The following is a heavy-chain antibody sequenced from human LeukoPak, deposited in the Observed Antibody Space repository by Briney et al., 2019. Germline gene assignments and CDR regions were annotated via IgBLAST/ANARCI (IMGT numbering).Heavy chain of an antibody. J-gene: IGHJ4*02. CDR3: AKLRGYSYGLLQDFDY. CDR2: IRGSGGST. D-gene: IGHD5-18*01. V-gene: IGHV3-23*01. CDR1: GFTFSSYA. Sequence: GGSLRLSCAASGFTFSSYAMSWVRQAPGKGLEWVSSIRGSGGSTYYADSVKGRFTISRDNSKNTLYLQMNSLRAEDTAVYYCAKLRGYSYGLLQDFDYWGQGTLVTVSS.